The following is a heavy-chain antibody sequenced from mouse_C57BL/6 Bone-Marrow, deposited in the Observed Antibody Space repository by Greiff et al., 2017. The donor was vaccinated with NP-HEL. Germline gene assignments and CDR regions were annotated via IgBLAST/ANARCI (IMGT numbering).Heavy chain of an antibody. V-gene: IGHV3-6*01. J-gene: IGHJ4*01. Sequence: VQLQQSGPGLVKPSQSLSLTCSVTGYSITSGYYWNWIRQFPGNKLEWMGYISYDGSNNYNPSLKNRISITRDTSKNQFFLKLNSVTTEDTATYYCAREGIYRYAMDYWGQGTSVTVSS. D-gene: IGHD2-1*01. CDR1: GYSITSGYY. CDR2: ISYDGSN. CDR3: AREGIYRYAMDY.